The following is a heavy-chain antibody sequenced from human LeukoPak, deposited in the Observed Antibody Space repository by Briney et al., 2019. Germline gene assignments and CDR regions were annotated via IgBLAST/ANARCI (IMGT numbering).Heavy chain of an antibody. CDR2: ITASGGNT. Sequence: QPGGSLRLSCAASGFTFSSYAMGWVRQAPGKGLERVSAITASGGNTYYADSVKGRFTISRDNSKNTLYLQVNSLRAEDTAVYYCAKGNGYSYGWYYFDYWGQGTLVTVSS. V-gene: IGHV3-23*01. J-gene: IGHJ4*02. CDR1: GFTFSSYA. CDR3: AKGNGYSYGWYYFDY. D-gene: IGHD5-18*01.